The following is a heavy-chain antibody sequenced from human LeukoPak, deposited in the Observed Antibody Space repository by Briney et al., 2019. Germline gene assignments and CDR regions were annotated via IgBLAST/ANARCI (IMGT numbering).Heavy chain of an antibody. CDR1: GYSISSGYY. CDR2: IYHSGST. D-gene: IGHD3-22*01. CDR3: ARPRGDSSGYSNWYFDL. J-gene: IGHJ2*01. V-gene: IGHV4-38-2*01. Sequence: SETLSLTCAVSGYSISSGYYWGWIRQPPGKGLEWIGSIYHSGSTYYNPSLKSRVTISVDTSKNRFSLKLSSVTAADTAVYYCARPRGDSSGYSNWYFDLWGRGTLVTVSS.